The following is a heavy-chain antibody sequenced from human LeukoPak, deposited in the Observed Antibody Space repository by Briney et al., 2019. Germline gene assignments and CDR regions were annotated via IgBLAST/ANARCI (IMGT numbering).Heavy chain of an antibody. D-gene: IGHD5-18*01. J-gene: IGHJ6*02. CDR2: ISSSGSTI. CDR1: GFTFSDYY. CDR3: ARAERGYSYGYEVNYYYGMDV. Sequence: NPGGSLRLSCAASGFTFSDYYMSWIRQAPGKGLEWVSYISSSGSTIYYADSVKGRFTISRDNAKNSLYLQMNSLRAEDTAVYYCARAERGYSYGYEVNYYYGMDVWGQGTTVTVPS. V-gene: IGHV3-11*01.